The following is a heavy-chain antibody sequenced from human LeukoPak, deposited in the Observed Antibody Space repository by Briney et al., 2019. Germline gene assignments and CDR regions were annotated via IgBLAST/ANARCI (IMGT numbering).Heavy chain of an antibody. CDR2: ISSNGGST. Sequence: GGSLRLSCSASGFTFSSYAMHWVRQAPGKGLEDVSAISSNGGSTYYADSVKGRFTISRDNSKNTLYLQMSSLRAEDTAVYYCVKGAYMALYYFDYWGQGTLVTVSS. J-gene: IGHJ4*02. CDR3: VKGAYMALYYFDY. CDR1: GFTFSSYA. V-gene: IGHV3-64D*06. D-gene: IGHD2-2*02.